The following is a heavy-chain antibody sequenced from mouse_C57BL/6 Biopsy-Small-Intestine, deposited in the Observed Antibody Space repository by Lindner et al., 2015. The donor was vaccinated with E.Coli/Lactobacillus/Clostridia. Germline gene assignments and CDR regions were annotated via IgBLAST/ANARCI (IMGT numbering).Heavy chain of an antibody. Sequence: VQLQESGPELVKPGASVKMSCKASGYSFTGYNMHWVKQSHGKSLEWIGYIDPYNGATNYNQRFKGKATLTVDKSSSTAYMQLNSLTSEDSAVYYCARRERDTSGYVYFDYWGQGTTLTVSS. CDR1: GYSFTGYN. CDR2: IDPYNGAT. CDR3: ARRERDTSGYVYFDY. J-gene: IGHJ2*01. V-gene: IGHV1S135*01. D-gene: IGHD3-2*01.